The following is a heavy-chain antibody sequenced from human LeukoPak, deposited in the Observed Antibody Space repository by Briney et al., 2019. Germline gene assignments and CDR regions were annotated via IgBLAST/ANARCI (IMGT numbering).Heavy chain of an antibody. J-gene: IGHJ5*02. CDR3: GKDGGQYSSGPEFDP. V-gene: IGHV3-23*01. Sequence: GGSLRLSCAASGIVFSNTAMNWARQSPGRGLEWVSAMSGGGERTFYADSVKGRFTISRDNSKNMVYLQMNSLRADDTAIYYCGKDGGQYSSGPEFDPRGQGALVTASP. CDR2: MSGGGERT. D-gene: IGHD6-19*01. CDR1: GIVFSNTA.